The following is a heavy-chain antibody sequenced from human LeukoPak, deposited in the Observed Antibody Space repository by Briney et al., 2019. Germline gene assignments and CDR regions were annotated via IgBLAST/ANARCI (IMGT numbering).Heavy chain of an antibody. J-gene: IGHJ4*02. V-gene: IGHV3-23*01. CDR2: ISGSGGTT. CDR3: AREGSQGSGSYFGY. D-gene: IGHD3-10*01. CDR1: GFTFSSYA. Sequence: GGSLRLSCAASGFTFSSYAMSWVRQAPGKGLEWVSGISGSGGTTYYADSVKGRFTISRDNSKNTLYLQMNSLRAEDTAVYYCAREGSQGSGSYFGYWGQGTLVTVSS.